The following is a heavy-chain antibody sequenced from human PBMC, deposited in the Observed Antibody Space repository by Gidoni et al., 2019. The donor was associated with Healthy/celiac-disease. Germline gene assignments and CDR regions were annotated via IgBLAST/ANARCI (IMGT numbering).Heavy chain of an antibody. D-gene: IGHD2-2*01. CDR2: IRSKANSYAT. CDR1: RFTFSGSA. J-gene: IGHJ6*02. CDR3: TRGYCSSTSCPSGMDV. V-gene: IGHV3-73*02. Sequence: EVQLVESGGGLVQPGGSLKLSCAASRFTFSGSAMHWVRQASGKGLEWVGRIRSKANSYATAYAASVKGRFTISRDDSKNTAYLQMNSLKTEDTAVYYCTRGYCSSTSCPSGMDVWGQGTTVTVSS.